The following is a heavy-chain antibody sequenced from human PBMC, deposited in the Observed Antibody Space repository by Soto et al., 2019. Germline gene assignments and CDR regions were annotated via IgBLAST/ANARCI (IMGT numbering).Heavy chain of an antibody. V-gene: IGHV4-39*01. J-gene: IGHJ3*01. CDR3: ARHGLQDAFDV. Sequence: PSETLSLTCAVSGVSIMSSSHYWAWIRQAPGQGLEWIGSGYQSGNTYYNPSLRNRVAVSVDTAKNQFSLKLNSVTAADTAVYYCARHGLQDAFDVWGQGTAVTVSS. D-gene: IGHD2-15*01. CDR2: GYQSGNT. CDR1: GVSIMSSSHY.